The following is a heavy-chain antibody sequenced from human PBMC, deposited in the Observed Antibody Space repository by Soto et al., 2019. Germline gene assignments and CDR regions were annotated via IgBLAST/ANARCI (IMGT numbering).Heavy chain of an antibody. J-gene: IGHJ2*01. Sequence: QVQLQESGPGLVKPSETLSLTCTVSGGSVSSGSYYWSWIRQPPGKGLEWIGYIYYSGSTNYNPSLKSRVTISVDTSKNQFSLKLSSVTAAYTAVYYCATSTVVKDWYFDLWGRGTLVTVSS. CDR2: IYYSGST. CDR1: GGSVSSGSYY. D-gene: IGHD4-17*01. CDR3: ATSTVVKDWYFDL. V-gene: IGHV4-61*01.